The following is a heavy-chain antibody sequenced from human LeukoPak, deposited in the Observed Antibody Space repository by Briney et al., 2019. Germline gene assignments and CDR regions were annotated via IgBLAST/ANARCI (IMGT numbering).Heavy chain of an antibody. CDR2: IYPGDSDT. Sequence: GGSLRLSCKGSGYSFTNYWIAWVRQMPGKGLEWMGIIYPGDSDTRYSPSFQGQVTISADKSISTAYLQWSSLKASDTAMYYCAGRTGYCSSNICSGPLNLWGQGTMVTVSS. J-gene: IGHJ3*01. V-gene: IGHV5-51*01. CDR1: GYSFTNYW. D-gene: IGHD2-2*03. CDR3: AGRTGYCSSNICSGPLNL.